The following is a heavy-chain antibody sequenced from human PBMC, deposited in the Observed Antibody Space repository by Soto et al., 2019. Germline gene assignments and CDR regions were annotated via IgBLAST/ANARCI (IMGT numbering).Heavy chain of an antibody. V-gene: IGHV1-46*01. CDR1: GYTFVSHY. D-gene: IGHD2-21*02. Sequence: GASVKVSCKASGYTFVSHYIHWVRQAPGQGLEWMGIINPSSGSATYTQQFQGRVTMTTDTSTNSVFLEMNTLKTDDTAVYYCARDRWGPPDFWGQGTLVTVSS. CDR2: INPSSGSA. CDR3: ARDRWGPPDF. J-gene: IGHJ4*02.